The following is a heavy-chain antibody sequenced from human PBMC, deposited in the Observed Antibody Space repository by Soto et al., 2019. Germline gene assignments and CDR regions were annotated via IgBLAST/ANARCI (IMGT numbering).Heavy chain of an antibody. CDR3: ASGEGYSSGWTIGTYYYYMDV. J-gene: IGHJ6*03. Sequence: QVQLQESGPGLVKPSETLSLTCTVSGGSISSYYWSCIRQPPGKGLEWIGYIYYSGSTNYNPSLKSRVTISVDTYKNQFSLKMSSVTAADTAVYYCASGEGYSSGWTIGTYYYYMDVWGKGTTVTVSS. V-gene: IGHV4-59*01. CDR2: IYYSGST. D-gene: IGHD6-19*01. CDR1: GGSISSYY.